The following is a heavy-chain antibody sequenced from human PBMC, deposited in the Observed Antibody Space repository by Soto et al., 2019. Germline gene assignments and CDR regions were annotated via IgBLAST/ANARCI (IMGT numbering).Heavy chain of an antibody. CDR1: GYTFTSYG. Sequence: ASVKVSCKASGYTFTSYGISWVRQAPGQGLEWMGWISAYNGNTNYAQKLQGRVTMTTDTSTSTAYMELRSLRSDDTAAYYCASGGNVVVPAAPEGYWGQGTLVTVSS. J-gene: IGHJ4*02. V-gene: IGHV1-18*01. CDR3: ASGGNVVVPAAPEGY. D-gene: IGHD2-2*01. CDR2: ISAYNGNT.